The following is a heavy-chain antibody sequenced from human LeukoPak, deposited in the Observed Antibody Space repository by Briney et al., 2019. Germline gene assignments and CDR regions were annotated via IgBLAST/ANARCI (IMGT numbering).Heavy chain of an antibody. CDR1: GFTFSNAW. V-gene: IGHV3-15*01. CDR3: TTPKTYYDILTGYYLLDY. J-gene: IGHJ4*02. Sequence: GGSLRLSCAASGFTFSNAWMSGVRQAPGKGLEWVGRIKSKTDGGTTDYAAPVKGRFTISRDDSKNTLYLQMNSLKTEDTAVYYCTTPKTYYDILTGYYLLDYWGQGTLVTVSS. D-gene: IGHD3-9*01. CDR2: IKSKTDGGTT.